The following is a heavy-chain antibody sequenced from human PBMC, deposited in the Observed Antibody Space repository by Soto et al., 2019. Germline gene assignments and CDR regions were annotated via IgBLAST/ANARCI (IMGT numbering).Heavy chain of an antibody. D-gene: IGHD3-22*01. V-gene: IGHV3-33*01. CDR2: IWYGGSNK. CDR1: GLTFRSYG. CDR3: ARPTYYYDSSGPPAY. Sequence: PGGSFRLSCRGSGLTFRSYGMHGFRQAPGKGLEWVAVIWYGGSNKYYADSVKGRFTISRDNSKNTLYLQMNSLRAEDTAVYYCARPTYYYDSSGPPAYWGQGTLVTVSS. J-gene: IGHJ4*02.